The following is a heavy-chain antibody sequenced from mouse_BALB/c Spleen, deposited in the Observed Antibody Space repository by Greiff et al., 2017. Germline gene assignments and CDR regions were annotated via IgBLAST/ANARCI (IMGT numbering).Heavy chain of an antibody. V-gene: IGHV6-6*02. J-gene: IGHJ2*01. CDR2: IRFKSDNYAT. Sequence: DVQLVESGGGLVQPGGSMKLSCVASGFTFSYYWMNWVRQSPEKGLEWVAEIRFKSDNYATHYAETVKGMFTISRDDSKSSVYLQMKNLKDEDTGIYNCTRHRYGYDVYYIDYWGQGTTLTVSS. CDR1: GFTFSYYW. D-gene: IGHD2-2*01. CDR3: TRHRYGYDVYYIDY.